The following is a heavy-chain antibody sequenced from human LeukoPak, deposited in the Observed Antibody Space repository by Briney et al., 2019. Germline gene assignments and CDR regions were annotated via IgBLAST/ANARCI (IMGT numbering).Heavy chain of an antibody. CDR2: IYPGDSDT. CDR1: EYTFTNYW. Sequence: GESLKISCKGSEYTFTNYWIGWVRQMPGKGLEWMGIIYPGDSDTRYSPSFQGQVTISADKSISTAYLQWSSLKASDTAMYYCARKGSGSYSAFDIWGQGTMVTVSS. J-gene: IGHJ3*02. CDR3: ARKGSGSYSAFDI. D-gene: IGHD1-26*01. V-gene: IGHV5-51*01.